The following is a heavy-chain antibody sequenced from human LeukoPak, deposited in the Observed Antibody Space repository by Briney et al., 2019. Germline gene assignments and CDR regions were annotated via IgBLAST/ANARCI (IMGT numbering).Heavy chain of an antibody. D-gene: IGHD2-15*01. CDR3: AKACSGGSCPTRFPYY. V-gene: IGHV3-23*01. CDR2: ISGSGIST. CDR1: GFTFSSYA. J-gene: IGHJ4*02. Sequence: GGSLRPSCSASGFTFSSYAMSCVRQAPGKGLEWVSAISGSGISTYYADSVKGRFTISRDNSKRMLYLQMNSLRVEDTAVYYCAKACSGGSCPTRFPYYWGQGTLVTVSS.